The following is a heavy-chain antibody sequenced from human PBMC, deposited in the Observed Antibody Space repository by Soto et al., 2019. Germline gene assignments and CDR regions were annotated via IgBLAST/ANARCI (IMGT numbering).Heavy chain of an antibody. Sequence: GGSLRLSCAGSGFTFSRYNMNWVRQAPGKGLEWVASIGTRGDIYYAESVKGRLTISRDNAKNSLSLEMGSLRVEDTGVYYCAREETAWPLAYGLDVWGQGTTVTVS. CDR2: IGTRGDI. V-gene: IGHV3-21*01. CDR1: GFTFSRYN. D-gene: IGHD2-21*02. J-gene: IGHJ6*02. CDR3: AREETAWPLAYGLDV.